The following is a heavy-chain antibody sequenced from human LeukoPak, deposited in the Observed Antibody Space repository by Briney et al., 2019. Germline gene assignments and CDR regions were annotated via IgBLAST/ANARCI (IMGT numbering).Heavy chain of an antibody. J-gene: IGHJ4*02. D-gene: IGHD3-22*01. CDR3: ARGWSTGYYDSSGYYYTALDY. CDR1: GFTVSSNY. V-gene: IGHV3-66*01. CDR2: IYSGGST. Sequence: PGGSLRLSCAASGFTVSSNYMSWVRQAPGKGLEWVSVIYSGGSTYYADSVKGRFTISRDNSKNTLYLQMNSLRAEDTAVYYCARGWSTGYYDSSGYYYTALDYWGQGTLVTVSS.